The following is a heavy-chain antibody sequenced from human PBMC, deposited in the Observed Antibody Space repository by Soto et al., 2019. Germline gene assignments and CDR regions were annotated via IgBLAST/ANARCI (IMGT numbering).Heavy chain of an antibody. J-gene: IGHJ5*02. CDR2: IIPIFGTA. Sequence: GASVKVSCKASGCTFSSYAISWVRQAPGQGLEWMGGIIPIFGTANYAQKFQGRVTITADKSTSTAYMELSSLRSEDTAVYYCARPQTGYCSSTSCPNWFDPWGQGTLVTVSS. V-gene: IGHV1-69*06. CDR1: GCTFSSYA. CDR3: ARPQTGYCSSTSCPNWFDP. D-gene: IGHD2-2*01.